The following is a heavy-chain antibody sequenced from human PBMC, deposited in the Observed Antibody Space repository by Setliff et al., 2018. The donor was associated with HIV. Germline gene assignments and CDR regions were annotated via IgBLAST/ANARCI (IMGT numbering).Heavy chain of an antibody. V-gene: IGHV1-18*01. J-gene: IGHJ6*03. D-gene: IGHD5-18*01. CDR1: GYTFSDYG. Sequence: GASVKVSCKASGYTFSDYGISWVRQAPGQGLEWMGWISAHNGRINYAQKFQGRVTMTTDRSTSTAYMELRSLRSDDTAVYYCARRGDSYGLDPIYYYYYYMDVWGKGTTVTVSS. CDR2: ISAHNGRI. CDR3: ARRGDSYGLDPIYYYYYYMDV.